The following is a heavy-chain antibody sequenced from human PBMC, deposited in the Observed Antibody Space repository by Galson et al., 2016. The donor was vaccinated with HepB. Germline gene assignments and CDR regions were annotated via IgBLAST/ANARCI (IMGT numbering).Heavy chain of an antibody. V-gene: IGHV1-69*13. Sequence: SVKVSCKASGGTFSSYAISWVRQAPGQGLEWMGGIIPMFGTGKYAQRFQGRVTINADEPTGTAHMEVSSLRSEDTAVYYCARGRGDCNSPSCYSALDSWGQGTLVIVSS. CDR3: ARGRGDCNSPSCYSALDS. D-gene: IGHD2-2*01. CDR2: IIPMFGTG. J-gene: IGHJ4*02. CDR1: GGTFSSYA.